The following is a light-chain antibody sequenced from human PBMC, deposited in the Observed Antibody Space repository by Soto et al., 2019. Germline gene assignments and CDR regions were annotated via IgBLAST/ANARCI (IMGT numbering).Light chain of an antibody. CDR2: KVS. Sequence: DVLMTQSPLSLPVTLGQPASVSCRSSQSLVHSDGNSYLSWFQQRPGQCPRRLIYKVSNRDSGVPDRFRGSGSDTDFTLKISRVEAEDVGVYYCMQGTQWPYTFGQGTQLEIK. CDR3: MQGTQWPYT. J-gene: IGKJ2*01. CDR1: QSLVHSDGNSY. V-gene: IGKV2-30*02.